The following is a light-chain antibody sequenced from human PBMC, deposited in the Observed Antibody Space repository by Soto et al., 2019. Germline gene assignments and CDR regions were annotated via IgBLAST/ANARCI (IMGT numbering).Light chain of an antibody. CDR2: DAS. Sequence: DIQMPQSPSTLSAYVGDRVTITCRASQSIFNWLAWYQQKPGKAPNLLIYDASSLHSGVPARFSGSGSGTEFTLTISSLQPDDSSTYYCHQYKSATCGQGTKLEI. V-gene: IGKV1-5*01. CDR1: QSIFNW. CDR3: HQYKSAT. J-gene: IGKJ2*01.